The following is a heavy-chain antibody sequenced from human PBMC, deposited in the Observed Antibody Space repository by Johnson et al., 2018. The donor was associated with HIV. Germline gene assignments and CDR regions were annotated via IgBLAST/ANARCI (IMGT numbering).Heavy chain of an antibody. D-gene: IGHD6-13*01. J-gene: IGHJ3*02. Sequence: QVQLVESGGGVVQPGRSLRLSCAASGFTFSSYAMHWVRQAPGKGLEWVAVISYDGSNKYYADSVKGRFTISRDNSKNTLYLQMNSLRAEDTALYYCAKDQIPAAASRAFDIWGQGTMVTVSS. CDR3: AKDQIPAAASRAFDI. CDR2: ISYDGSNK. CDR1: GFTFSSYA. V-gene: IGHV3-30*04.